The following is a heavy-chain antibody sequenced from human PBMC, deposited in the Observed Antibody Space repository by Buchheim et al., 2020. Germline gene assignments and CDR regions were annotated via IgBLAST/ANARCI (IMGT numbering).Heavy chain of an antibody. D-gene: IGHD3-22*01. Sequence: EVQLLESGGGLVQPGGSLRLSCAASGFTFSSYAMSWVRQAPGKGLEWVSAISGSGGSTYYADSVKGRFTISRDNSKNTLDLQMNSLRAEDTAVYYCAKMGRPYYYDSSGYSTGGVYFDYWGQGTL. CDR2: ISGSGGST. J-gene: IGHJ4*02. CDR1: GFTFSSYA. CDR3: AKMGRPYYYDSSGYSTGGVYFDY. V-gene: IGHV3-23*01.